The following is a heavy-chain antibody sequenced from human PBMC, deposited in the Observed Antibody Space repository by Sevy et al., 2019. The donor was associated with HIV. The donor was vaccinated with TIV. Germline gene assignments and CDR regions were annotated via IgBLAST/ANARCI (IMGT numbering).Heavy chain of an antibody. CDR3: ARAALGEVEHYSDTSGFYWFFDY. D-gene: IGHD3-22*01. CDR1: GGSISTYY. Sequence: LSLTCTVSGGSISTYYWSWIRQPPGKGLEWIGYIYYSGSTNYNPSLQSRVTISVDTSKNQFSLRLISVTAADTAVYYCARAALGEVEHYSDTSGFYWFFDYWGQGTLVTVSS. CDR2: IYYSGST. J-gene: IGHJ4*02. V-gene: IGHV4-59*01.